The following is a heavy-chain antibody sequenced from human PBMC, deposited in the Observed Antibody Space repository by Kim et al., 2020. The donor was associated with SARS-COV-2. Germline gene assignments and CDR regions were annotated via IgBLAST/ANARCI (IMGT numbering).Heavy chain of an antibody. D-gene: IGHD2-2*01. V-gene: IGHV3-9*01. Sequence: GGSLRLSCAASGFTFGDYAMHWVRQAPGKGLEWVSGISWNSGSIGYADSVKGRFTISRDNAKNSLYLQMNSLRAEDTALYYCAKDIIEEDIVVVPAATNTIKAPYAFDIWGQGTMVTVSS. CDR3: AKDIIEEDIVVVPAATNTIKAPYAFDI. CDR2: ISWNSGSI. CDR1: GFTFGDYA. J-gene: IGHJ3*02.